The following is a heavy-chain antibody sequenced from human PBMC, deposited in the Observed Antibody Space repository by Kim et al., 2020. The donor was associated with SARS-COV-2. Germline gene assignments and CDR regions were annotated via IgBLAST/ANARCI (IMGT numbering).Heavy chain of an antibody. CDR3: ARAPDSYGYYYYGMDV. CDR2: ISAYNGNT. Sequence: ASVKVSCKASGYTFTSYGISWVRQAPGQGLEWMGRISAYNGNTNYAQKLQGRVTMTTDTSTSTAYMELRSLRSDDTAVYYCARAPDSYGYYYYGMDVWGQGTTVTVSS. D-gene: IGHD5-18*01. J-gene: IGHJ6*02. V-gene: IGHV1-18*01. CDR1: GYTFTSYG.